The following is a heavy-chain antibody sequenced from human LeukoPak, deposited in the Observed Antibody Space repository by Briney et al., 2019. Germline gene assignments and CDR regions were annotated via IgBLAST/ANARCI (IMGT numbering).Heavy chain of an antibody. Sequence: SETLSLTCTVSGVSISSSSYYWGWIRQPPGKGLEWIGSIYYSGSTYYNPSLKSRVTISVDTSKNQFSLKLSSVTAADTAVYYCARQRGQWLTNWFDPWGQGTLVTVSS. CDR3: ARQRGQWLTNWFDP. CDR2: IYYSGST. CDR1: GVSISSSSYY. D-gene: IGHD6-19*01. V-gene: IGHV4-39*01. J-gene: IGHJ5*02.